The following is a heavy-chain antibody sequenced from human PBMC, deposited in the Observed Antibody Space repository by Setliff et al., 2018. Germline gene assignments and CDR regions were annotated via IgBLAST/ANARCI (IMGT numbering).Heavy chain of an antibody. J-gene: IGHJ6*02. V-gene: IGHV1-3*01. D-gene: IGHD2-2*01. Sequence: GASVKVSCKASGYTFTSYAMHWVRRAPGQRLEWMGWINAGNGNTKYSQKFQGRVTITRDTSASTAYMELSSLRSEDTAVYYCASLGYCSSTSCWPYYYYGTDVWGQGTTVTVSS. CDR3: ASLGYCSSTSCWPYYYYGTDV. CDR2: INAGNGNT. CDR1: GYTFTSYA.